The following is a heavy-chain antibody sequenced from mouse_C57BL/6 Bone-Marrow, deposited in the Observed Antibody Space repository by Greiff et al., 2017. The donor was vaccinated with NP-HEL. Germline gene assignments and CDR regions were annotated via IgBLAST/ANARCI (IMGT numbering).Heavy chain of an antibody. V-gene: IGHV5-17*01. D-gene: IGHD2-5*01. CDR2: ISSGSSTI. Sequence: DVMLVESGGGLVKPGGSLKLSCAASGFTFSDYGMHWVRQAPEKGLEWVAYISSGSSTIYYADTVKGRFTISRDNAKNTLFLQMTSLRSEDTAMYYCARNYYSNPFAYWGQGTLVTVSA. CDR3: ARNYYSNPFAY. CDR1: GFTFSDYG. J-gene: IGHJ3*01.